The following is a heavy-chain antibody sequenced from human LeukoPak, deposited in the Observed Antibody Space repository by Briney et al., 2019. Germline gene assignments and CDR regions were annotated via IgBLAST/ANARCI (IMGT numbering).Heavy chain of an antibody. Sequence: SETLSLTCAVYGGSFIVYYCSWIRQPPGKGLEWIGEINHSGSTNYNPSLKSRVTISVDASKNQFSLKLSSVTAADTAVYYCARRMVRGFPVKWGQGTLVTVSS. D-gene: IGHD3-10*01. CDR1: GGSFIVYY. CDR2: INHSGST. CDR3: ARRMVRGFPVK. V-gene: IGHV4-34*01. J-gene: IGHJ4*02.